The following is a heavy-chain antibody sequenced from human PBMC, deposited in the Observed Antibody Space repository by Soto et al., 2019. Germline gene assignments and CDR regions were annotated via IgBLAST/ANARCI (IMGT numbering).Heavy chain of an antibody. CDR1: GFTVSSNY. D-gene: IGHD3-22*01. J-gene: IGHJ3*02. CDR3: AREMGITMIVVVTDNDAFDI. Sequence: GGSLRLSCAASGFTVSSNYMSWVRQAPGKGLEWVSSISSSSSYIYYADSVKGRFTISRDNAKNSLYLQMNSLRAEDTAVYYCAREMGITMIVVVTDNDAFDIWGQGTMVTVSS. CDR2: ISSSSSYI. V-gene: IGHV3-21*01.